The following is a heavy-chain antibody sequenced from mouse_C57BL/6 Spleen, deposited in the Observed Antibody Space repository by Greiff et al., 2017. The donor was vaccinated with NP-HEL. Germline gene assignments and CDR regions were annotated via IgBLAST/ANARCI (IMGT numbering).Heavy chain of an antibody. CDR3: ARSGDYDPTGAMDY. D-gene: IGHD2-4*01. CDR1: GYTFTDYY. J-gene: IGHJ4*01. CDR2: INPYNGGT. V-gene: IGHV1-19*01. Sequence: EVQLQQSGPVLVKPGASVKMSCKASGYTFTDYYMNWVKQSHGKSLEWIGVINPYNGGTSYNQKFKGKATLTVDKSSSTAYMELNSLTSEDSAVYYCARSGDYDPTGAMDYWGQGTSVTVSS.